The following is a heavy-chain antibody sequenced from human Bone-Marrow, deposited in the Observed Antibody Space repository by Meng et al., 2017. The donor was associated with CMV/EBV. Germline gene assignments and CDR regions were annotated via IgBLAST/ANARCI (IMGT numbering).Heavy chain of an antibody. CDR1: GGTFSSYT. V-gene: IGHV1-69*04. CDR3: ARDGRYCSGGSCYSF. Sequence: SVKVSCKASGGTFSSYTISWVRQAPGQGLEWMGRIIPILGIANYAQKFRGRVTITADKSTSTAYMELSSLRSEDTAVYYCARDGRYCSGGSCYSFWGQGTLVTVSS. CDR2: IIPILGIA. D-gene: IGHD2-15*01. J-gene: IGHJ4*02.